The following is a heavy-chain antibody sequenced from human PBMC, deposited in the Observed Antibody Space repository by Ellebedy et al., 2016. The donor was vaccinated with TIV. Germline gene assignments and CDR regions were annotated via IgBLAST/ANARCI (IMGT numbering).Heavy chain of an antibody. CDR1: GGSISSYY. V-gene: IGHV4-59*12. Sequence: SETLSLTXTVSGGSISSYYWSWIRQPPGKGLEWIGYIYYSGSTNYNPSLKSRVAISVDTSKNQFSLKLSSVTAADTAVYYCARTRYLGIAAGMNWFDPWGQGTLVTVSS. CDR3: ARTRYLGIAAGMNWFDP. D-gene: IGHD6-13*01. CDR2: IYYSGST. J-gene: IGHJ5*02.